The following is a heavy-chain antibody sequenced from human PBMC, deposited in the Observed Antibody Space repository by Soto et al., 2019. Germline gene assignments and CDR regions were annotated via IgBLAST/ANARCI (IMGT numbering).Heavy chain of an antibody. V-gene: IGHV1-18*01. Sequence: ASVKVSCKASGYTFTTYGISWVRQAPGQGLEWMGWISAYNGNTNYAQKLRGRATMTRDTSTSTAYMELRSLRSDDTAVYYCARENYGDYGYWGQGTLVTVSS. J-gene: IGHJ4*02. CDR2: ISAYNGNT. CDR3: ARENYGDYGY. CDR1: GYTFTTYG. D-gene: IGHD4-17*01.